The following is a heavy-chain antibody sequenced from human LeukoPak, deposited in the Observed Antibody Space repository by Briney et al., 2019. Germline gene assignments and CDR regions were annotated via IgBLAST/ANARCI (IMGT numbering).Heavy chain of an antibody. Sequence: GASVKVSCKASGYKFVDDYMHWVRQAPGQGLEFMGCINPDTGFTNYAQKFQGRVTLTRDTSISTAYMEVRSLRSDDTAVYYCVPTPEAYTSNWNVWGRGTLVTVSS. CDR2: INPDTGFT. J-gene: IGHJ4*02. D-gene: IGHD1-1*01. V-gene: IGHV1-2*02. CDR1: GYKFVDDY. CDR3: VPTPEAYTSNWNV.